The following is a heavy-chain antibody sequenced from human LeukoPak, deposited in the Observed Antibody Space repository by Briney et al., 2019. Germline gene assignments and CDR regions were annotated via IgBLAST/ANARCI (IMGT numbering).Heavy chain of an antibody. J-gene: IGHJ4*02. V-gene: IGHV3-11*06. CDR2: ISSSSSYT. CDR3: ARDSGYYGSGSHNFDN. CDR1: GFTFSDYY. Sequence: PGGSLRLSCAASGFTFSDYYMSWLRQAPGKGLEWVSHISSSSSYTNYADSVKGRFTISRDNAKNSLCLQMSSLRAEDTAVCYCARDSGYYGSGSHNFDNWGQGTLVTVSS. D-gene: IGHD3-10*01.